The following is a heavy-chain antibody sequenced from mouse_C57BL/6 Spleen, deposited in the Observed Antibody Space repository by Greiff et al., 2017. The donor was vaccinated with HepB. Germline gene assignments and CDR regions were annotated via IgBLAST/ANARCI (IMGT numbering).Heavy chain of an antibody. CDR3: GRERTGTGAMDY. J-gene: IGHJ4*01. D-gene: IGHD4-1*01. Sequence: QVQLQQSGAGLASPGASVTLSCKASGYTFTDHIMNWVKKRPGQGLEWIGRIFPVSGETNYNQKLMGKATFSVDRSSSTVYMVLNSLTSEDPAVYYCGRERTGTGAMDYWGQGTSVTVSS. V-gene: IGHV1-11*01. CDR1: GYTFTDHI. CDR2: IFPVSGET.